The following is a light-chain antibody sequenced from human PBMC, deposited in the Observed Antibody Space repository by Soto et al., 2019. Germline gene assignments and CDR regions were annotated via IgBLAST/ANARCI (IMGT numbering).Light chain of an antibody. J-gene: IGLJ2*01. Sequence: QSVLTQPPSASGTPGQRVTISCSGSSSNLGSNPVLWYQQLPGTAPKLLIYRNNQRPSGVPDRFSGSKSGTSASLAISGLRSEDETDYYCAAWDDSLSAVVFGGGTKLTVL. CDR1: SSNLGSNP. CDR3: AAWDDSLSAVV. CDR2: RNN. V-gene: IGLV1-47*01.